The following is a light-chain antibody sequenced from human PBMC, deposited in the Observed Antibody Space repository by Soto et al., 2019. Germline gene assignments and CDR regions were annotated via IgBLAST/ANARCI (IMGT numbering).Light chain of an antibody. Sequence: DIQMTQSPSSLSASVGDRVTITCRASQSISSYLNWYQQKPGKAPKLLMYAASSLQSGVPSRFSGSGSGTDFTLTISSLQPEDFATYYCQQSYSIPITFGQVTLLEIK. CDR1: QSISSY. J-gene: IGKJ5*01. CDR2: AAS. V-gene: IGKV1-39*01. CDR3: QQSYSIPIT.